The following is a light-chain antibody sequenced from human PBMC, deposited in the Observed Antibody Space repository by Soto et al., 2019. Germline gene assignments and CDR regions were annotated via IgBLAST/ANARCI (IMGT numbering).Light chain of an antibody. CDR2: WAS. V-gene: IGKV4-1*01. CDR3: HQYYSALFT. J-gene: IGKJ2*01. Sequence: DIVMTQSPDSLAVSLGERATINCKSSQSLLDTSNNKNYVAWYQQKPGQPPKLLIYWASARQSWVPDRFSGSGSGTDFTLTISNLQAEDVGVYYCHQYYSALFTFGQGTKLEI. CDR1: QSLLDTSNNKNY.